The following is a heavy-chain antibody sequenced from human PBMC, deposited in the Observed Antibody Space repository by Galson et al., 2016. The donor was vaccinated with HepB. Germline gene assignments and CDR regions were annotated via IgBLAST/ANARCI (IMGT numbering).Heavy chain of an antibody. D-gene: IGHD3-3*02. CDR1: GHTYGDYW. CDR2: IRLLDSTT. J-gene: IGHJ4*02. V-gene: IGHV5-51*01. Sequence: QSGAEVKKPGESLKISCEGSGHTYGDYWIGWARQMHGEGLEWMGLIRLLDSTTFYRPSFQGQVTISADRSIRTAYVEWRSLKASDTAIYHCATAEEGTFFFDYWGQGTLVTVSS. CDR3: ATAEEGTFFFDY.